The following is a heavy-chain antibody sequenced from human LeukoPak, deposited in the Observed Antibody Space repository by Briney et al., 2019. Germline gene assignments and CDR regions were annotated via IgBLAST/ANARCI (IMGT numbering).Heavy chain of an antibody. CDR3: ARDREDYFDY. V-gene: IGHV3-30-3*01. J-gene: IGHJ4*02. CDR1: GFTFSSYA. Sequence: GGSLRLSCAASGFTFSSYAMHWVRQAPGKGLEWVAVISYDGSNKYYADSVKGRFTISRDNSKNTLYLQMNSLRAEDTAVYYCARDREDYFDYWGQGTLVTVSS. CDR2: ISYDGSNK.